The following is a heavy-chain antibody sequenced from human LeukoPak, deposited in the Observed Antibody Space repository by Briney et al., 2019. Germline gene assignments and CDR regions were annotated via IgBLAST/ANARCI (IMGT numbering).Heavy chain of an antibody. Sequence: SETLSLTCTVSGGSISSSSYYWGWIRQPPGKGLEWIGYISYTGSTNYNPSLRNRVTISIHTSKNQFSLNLSSVTAADTAVYYCARDQHYYDVNGYQYTWFDPWGQGTLVTVSS. CDR2: ISYTGST. CDR1: GGSISSSSYY. J-gene: IGHJ5*02. V-gene: IGHV4-61*01. D-gene: IGHD3-22*01. CDR3: ARDQHYYDVNGYQYTWFDP.